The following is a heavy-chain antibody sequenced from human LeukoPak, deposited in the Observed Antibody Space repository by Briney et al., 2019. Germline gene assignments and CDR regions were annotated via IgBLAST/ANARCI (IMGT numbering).Heavy chain of an antibody. CDR2: ISRTT. J-gene: IGHJ3*01. CDR3: ARDTDYAFDV. CDR1: GFTFNTYS. Sequence: GGSLRLSCAASGFTFNTYSMSWVRQAPGKGLEWVSYISRTTSYADSVKGRFTISRDNAKSSLYLQMNSLRAEDTAVYYCARDTDYAFDVGGQGTMVTVSS. V-gene: IGHV3-48*01.